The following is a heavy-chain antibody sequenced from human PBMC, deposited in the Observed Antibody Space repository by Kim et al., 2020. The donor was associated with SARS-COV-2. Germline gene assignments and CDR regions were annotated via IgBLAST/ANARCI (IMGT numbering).Heavy chain of an antibody. D-gene: IGHD3-16*01. J-gene: IGHJ6*02. CDR3: LREERGGRFDV. CDR1: GYTFTTYL. CDR2: INPSEGTT. V-gene: IGHV1-46*03. Sequence: ASVKVSCKASGYTFTTYLTHWVRQAPGQGLEWMGIINPSEGTTVYPQRFQGRVTITMDTPTSPVYLELSSLRSEDTAVYFFLREERGGRFDVWGQGTTGT.